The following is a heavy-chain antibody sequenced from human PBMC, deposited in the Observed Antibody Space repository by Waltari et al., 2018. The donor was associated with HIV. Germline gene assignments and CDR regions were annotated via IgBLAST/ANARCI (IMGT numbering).Heavy chain of an antibody. D-gene: IGHD4-17*01. CDR2: VIPVFGTL. J-gene: IGHJ4*02. Sequence: QVQLVQSGAEVKRPGSSVKVSCQASGGTFNRYSVSWVRPAPGQGLEWMGGVIPVFGTLNYAQKFKDRLTLIADEAKGTAYMELTNLRSEDTALYYCSTSRQNNSYASDYGAYLLASWGQGTLVTVSS. CDR3: STSRQNNSYASDYGAYLLAS. V-gene: IGHV1-69*12. CDR1: GGTFNRYS.